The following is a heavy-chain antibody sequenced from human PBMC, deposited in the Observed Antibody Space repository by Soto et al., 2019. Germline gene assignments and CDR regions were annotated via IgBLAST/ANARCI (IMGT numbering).Heavy chain of an antibody. J-gene: IGHJ6*02. CDR2: IIPIFGTA. D-gene: IGHD1-26*01. Sequence: SVKVSCKASGGTFSSYAISWVRQAPGQGLEWMGGIIPIFGTANYAQKFQGRVTITADESTSTAYMELSSLRSEDTAVYYCARNKAREGYYYYYGMDVWGQGTTVTVSS. CDR3: ARNKAREGYYYYYGMDV. CDR1: GGTFSSYA. V-gene: IGHV1-69*13.